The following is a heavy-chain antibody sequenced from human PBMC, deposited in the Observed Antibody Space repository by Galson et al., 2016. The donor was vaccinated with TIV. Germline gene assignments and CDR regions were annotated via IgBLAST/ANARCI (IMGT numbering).Heavy chain of an antibody. D-gene: IGHD3-16*01. J-gene: IGHJ4*02. CDR3: TTWGRLVGDYDAY. CDR1: GLTFRNAW. V-gene: IGHV3-15*01. Sequence: SLRLSCAVSGLTFRNAWMNWVRQAPGKGLEWVGRIKNKADGGTTDYAAPVKERFSISRDDSKNTPYLQMDNLKTEDTAVYYCTTWGRLVGDYDAYWGQGTLVTVSS. CDR2: IKNKADGGTT.